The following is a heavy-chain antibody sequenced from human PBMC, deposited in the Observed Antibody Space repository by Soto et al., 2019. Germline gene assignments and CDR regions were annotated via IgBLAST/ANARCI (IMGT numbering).Heavy chain of an antibody. Sequence: GASVKVSCKASGYTFTGYYMHWVRQAPGQGLEWMGWINPNSGGTNYAQKFQGWVTMTRDTSISTAYMELSRLRSDDTAVYYCARGKVAGITRLSCDALDIWGQGTMVTVS. D-gene: IGHD6-19*01. CDR3: ARGKVAGITRLSCDALDI. J-gene: IGHJ3*02. V-gene: IGHV1-2*04. CDR1: GYTFTGYY. CDR2: INPNSGGT.